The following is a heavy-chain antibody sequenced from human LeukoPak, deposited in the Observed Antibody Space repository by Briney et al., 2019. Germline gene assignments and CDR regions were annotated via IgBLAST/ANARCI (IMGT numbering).Heavy chain of an antibody. CDR1: GYTFTSYY. Sequence: GASVKVSCKASGYTFTSYYMHWVRQAPGQGLEWMGIINPSGGSTSYAQKFQGRVTMTRDTSTSTVYRELSSLRSEDTAVYYCARAGITIFGVVIGLDYCGQGTLVTVSS. CDR2: INPSGGST. J-gene: IGHJ4*02. D-gene: IGHD3-3*01. V-gene: IGHV1-46*01. CDR3: ARAGITIFGVVIGLDY.